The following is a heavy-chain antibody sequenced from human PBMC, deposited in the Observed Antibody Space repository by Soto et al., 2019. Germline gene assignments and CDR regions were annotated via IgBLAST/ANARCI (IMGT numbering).Heavy chain of an antibody. CDR2: ISSSSSPI. CDR3: ARGGVVVAAAGYYYYYYGMDV. CDR1: GFTFSSYS. J-gene: IGHJ6*02. Sequence: EVQLVESGGGLVQPGGSLRLSCAASGFTFSSYSMNWVRQAPGKGLEWVSYISSSSSPIYYADSVKGRFTISRDNAKNYLYLQMNSLRDEDTAVYYCARGGVVVAAAGYYYYYYGMDVWGQGTTVTVSS. V-gene: IGHV3-48*02. D-gene: IGHD2-15*01.